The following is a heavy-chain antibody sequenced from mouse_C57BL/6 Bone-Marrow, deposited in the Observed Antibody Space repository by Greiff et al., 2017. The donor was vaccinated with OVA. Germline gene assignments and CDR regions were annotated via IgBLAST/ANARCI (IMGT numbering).Heavy chain of an antibody. CDR3: ARKSYYSIYDY. CDR1: GYSFTGYY. CDR2: INPSTGGT. D-gene: IGHD2-5*01. V-gene: IGHV1-42*01. J-gene: IGHJ2*01. Sequence: EVQLQQPGPELVKPGASVKISCKASGYSFTGYYMHWVKQSPEKSLEWIGEINPSTGGTTYNQKFKAKAPLTVDQSSSTAYMQLKSLTSEDSAVYYCARKSYYSIYDYGGQGTTLTVSS.